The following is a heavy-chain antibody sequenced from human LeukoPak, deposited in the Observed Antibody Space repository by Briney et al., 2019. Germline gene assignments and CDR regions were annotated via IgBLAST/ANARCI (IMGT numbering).Heavy chain of an antibody. D-gene: IGHD5-24*01. CDR1: GFTFSSYS. J-gene: IGHJ3*02. Sequence: GGSLRLSCAASGFTFSSYSMNWVRQAPGKGLEWVSYISSSSSTIYYADSVKGRFTISRDNAKNSLYLQMNSLRAEDTAVYYCARDYSGSVLPGRWLQNGDAFDIWGQGTMVTVSS. CDR2: ISSSSSTI. V-gene: IGHV3-48*01. CDR3: ARDYSGSVLPGRWLQNGDAFDI.